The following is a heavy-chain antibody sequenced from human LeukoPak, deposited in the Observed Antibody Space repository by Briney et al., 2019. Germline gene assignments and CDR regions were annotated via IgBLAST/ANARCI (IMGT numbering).Heavy chain of an antibody. CDR3: ARDPSIEVAGGDY. J-gene: IGHJ4*02. V-gene: IGHV4-39*02. Sequence: PSETLSLTCTVSGGSISSRTYYWGWIRPPPGKGLEWIGSIYYSGSACYNPSLKSRVTISVDTSKNQFSLRLSSVTAADTAVYYCARDPSIEVAGGDYWGQGTLVTVSS. CDR2: IYYSGSA. D-gene: IGHD6-19*01. CDR1: GGSISSRTYY.